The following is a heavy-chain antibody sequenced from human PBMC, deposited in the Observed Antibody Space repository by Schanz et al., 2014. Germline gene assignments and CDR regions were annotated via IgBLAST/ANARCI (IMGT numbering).Heavy chain of an antibody. Sequence: EVQLLESGGGLVQPGGSLRLSCAASGFTFDNYAMHWVRQAPGKGLEWVSSISWNSGSVAYADSVQGRFTLSKDFSKDPLYLQLTSLRPEDTAVYNCARLATSKSRLGDAVDIWGQGTMVTVSS. CDR2: ISWNSGSV. CDR3: ARLATSKSRLGDAVDI. J-gene: IGHJ3*02. CDR1: GFTFDNYA. D-gene: IGHD6-6*01. V-gene: IGHV3-9*01.